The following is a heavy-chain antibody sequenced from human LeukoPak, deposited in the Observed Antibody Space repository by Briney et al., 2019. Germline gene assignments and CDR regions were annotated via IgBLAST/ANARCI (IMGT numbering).Heavy chain of an antibody. CDR2: IYHSGST. Sequence: SETLSLTCAVSGGSISSSNWWSWVRQPPGKGLEWIGEIYHSGSTNYNPSLKSRVTISVDKSKNQFSLKLSSVTAADTAVYYCARESVYYYDSSGYYSNWYFDLWGRGTLVTVSS. J-gene: IGHJ2*01. D-gene: IGHD3-22*01. CDR1: GGSISSSNW. CDR3: ARESVYYYDSSGYYSNWYFDL. V-gene: IGHV4-4*02.